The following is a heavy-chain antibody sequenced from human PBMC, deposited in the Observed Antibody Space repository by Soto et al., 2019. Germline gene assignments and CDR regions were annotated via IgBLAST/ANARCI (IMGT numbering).Heavy chain of an antibody. CDR1: GFTFSSYG. V-gene: IGHV3-30*18. CDR3: AKDPYPSGYDPSYYYYMDV. CDR2: ISYDGSNK. D-gene: IGHD5-12*01. Sequence: PGGSLRLSCAASGFTFSSYGMHWVRQAPGKGLEWVAVISYDGSNKYYADSVKGRFTISRDNSKNTLYLQMNSLRAEDTAVYYCAKDPYPSGYDPSYYYYMDVWGKGTTVTVSS. J-gene: IGHJ6*03.